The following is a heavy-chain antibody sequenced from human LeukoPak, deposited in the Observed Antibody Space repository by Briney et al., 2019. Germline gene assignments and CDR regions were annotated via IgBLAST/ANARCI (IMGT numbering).Heavy chain of an antibody. V-gene: IGHV4-59*01. J-gene: IGHJ6*03. CDR2: IYYSGST. CDR1: GGSISSYY. Sequence: PSETLSLTCTVSGGSISSYYWSWIRQPPGKGLEWIGYIYYSGSTNYNPSLKSRVTISVDTSKNQFSLKLSSVTAADTAVYYCARRWWLRLYYYMDVWGKGTTVTISS. CDR3: ARRWWLRLYYYMDV. D-gene: IGHD5-12*01.